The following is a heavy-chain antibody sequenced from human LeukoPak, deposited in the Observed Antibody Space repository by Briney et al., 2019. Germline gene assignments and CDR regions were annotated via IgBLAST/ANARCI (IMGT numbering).Heavy chain of an antibody. CDR3: AKEGVGATRYFQH. CDR2: INQDGSEK. V-gene: IGHV3-7*01. CDR1: GFNFNSKW. J-gene: IGHJ1*01. Sequence: PGGSLRLSCATSGFNFNSKWMTWVRQAPGKGLEWVANINQDGSEKYHGDSVKGRFTISRDNSKNTLYLQMNSLRAEDTAVYYCAKEGVGATRYFQHWGQGTLVTVSS. D-gene: IGHD1-26*01.